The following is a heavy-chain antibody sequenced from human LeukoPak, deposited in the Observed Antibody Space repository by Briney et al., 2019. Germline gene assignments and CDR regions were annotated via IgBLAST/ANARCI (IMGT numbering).Heavy chain of an antibody. Sequence: ASVKVSCKASGYTFTGYYMHWVRQAPGQGLEWMGWINPNSGGTNYAQKFQGRVTMTRDTSISTAYMELSRLRSDDTAVYYCARNNNPRSIAVVQVNWFDPWGQGTLVTVSS. J-gene: IGHJ5*02. CDR3: ARNNNPRSIAVVQVNWFDP. CDR1: GYTFTGYY. CDR2: INPNSGGT. D-gene: IGHD6-19*01. V-gene: IGHV1-2*02.